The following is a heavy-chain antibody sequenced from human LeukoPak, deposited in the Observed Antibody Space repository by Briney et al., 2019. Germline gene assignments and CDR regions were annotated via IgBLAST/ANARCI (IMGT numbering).Heavy chain of an antibody. CDR1: GFTFSSYA. J-gene: IGHJ4*02. D-gene: IGHD3-10*01. Sequence: GGSLRLSCAASGFTFSSYAMSWVRQAPGKGLEWLSAISESGAGTYYADSVKGRFTISRDNSKNTLSLQMNSLRAEDTAVYYCAKDPSDLLLWFGELFFWGQGTLVTVSS. V-gene: IGHV3-23*01. CDR2: ISESGAGT. CDR3: AKDPSDLLLWFGELFF.